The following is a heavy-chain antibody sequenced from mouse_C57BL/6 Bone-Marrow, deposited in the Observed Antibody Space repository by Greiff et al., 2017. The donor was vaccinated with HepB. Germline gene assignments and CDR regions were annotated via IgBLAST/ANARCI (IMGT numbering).Heavy chain of an antibody. CDR1: GFTFSDYG. CDR3: ARRGSSGFAY. D-gene: IGHD1-1*01. CDR2: ISNLAYSI. V-gene: IGHV5-15*01. J-gene: IGHJ3*01. Sequence: EVQGVESGGGLVQPGGSLKLSCAASGFTFSDYGMAWVRQAPRKGPEWVAFISNLAYSIYYADTVTGRFTISRENAKNTLYLEMSSLRSEDTAMYYCARRGSSGFAYWGQGTLVTVSA.